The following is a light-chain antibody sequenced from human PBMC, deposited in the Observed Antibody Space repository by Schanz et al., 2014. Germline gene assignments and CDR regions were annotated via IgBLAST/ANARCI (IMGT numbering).Light chain of an antibody. V-gene: IGLV1-44*01. CDR1: SSNIGSTT. Sequence: QSVLTQPPSASGTPGQRVTISCSGSSSNIGSTTVNWYQQLPGTAPKLLIYSSNQRPSGVPDRFSGSQSGTSASLAISGLQPEDEADYYCQSYDKSLHGSVFGGGTKLTVL. CDR2: SSN. J-gene: IGLJ3*02. CDR3: QSYDKSLHGSV.